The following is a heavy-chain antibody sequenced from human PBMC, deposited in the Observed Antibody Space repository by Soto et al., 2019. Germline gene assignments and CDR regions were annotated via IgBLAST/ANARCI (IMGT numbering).Heavy chain of an antibody. V-gene: IGHV4-31*03. CDR1: GDSISRGGFY. Sequence: QVQLQESGPGVLKASQTLSLTCTVSGDSISRGGFYWGWVRHRPGKGLEWIGDIYYDGSIFYNPSLKSRTYISSDKSKNAFFLRLSSVSATDTAVYYCARRKVGASSPTDFWGQGMLVTVSS. CDR3: ARRKVGASSPTDF. CDR2: IYYDGSI. D-gene: IGHD1-26*01. J-gene: IGHJ4*02.